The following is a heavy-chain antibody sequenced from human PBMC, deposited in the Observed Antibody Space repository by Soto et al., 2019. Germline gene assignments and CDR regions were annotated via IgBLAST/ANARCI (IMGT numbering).Heavy chain of an antibody. V-gene: IGHV3-74*01. CDR1: GFTFSTYW. D-gene: IGHD1-20*01. CDR2: INGDGSNT. Sequence: EVQLVESGGGLVQPGGSLRLSCAASGFTFSTYWIHWVRQAPGKGLVWVSRINGDGSNTDYADSVKGRFTISRDNAKNTLYLQMHSLRAEDTAVYYSARDDNPDYWGQGTLVTVSS. J-gene: IGHJ4*02. CDR3: ARDDNPDY.